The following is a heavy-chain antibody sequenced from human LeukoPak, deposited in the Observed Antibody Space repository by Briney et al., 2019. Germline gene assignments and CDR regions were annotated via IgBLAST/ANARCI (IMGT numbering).Heavy chain of an antibody. Sequence: GGSLRLSCAASGFTFSRYPMHWVRQAPGKGLEWVALISYDGSNQYYADSVKGRFTISRDNAKNSLYLQMNSLRAEDTAVYYCAREGSDWNYYYYMDVWGKGTTVTISS. CDR1: GFTFSRYP. J-gene: IGHJ6*03. V-gene: IGHV3-30*04. CDR2: ISYDGSNQ. CDR3: AREGSDWNYYYYMDV. D-gene: IGHD6-19*01.